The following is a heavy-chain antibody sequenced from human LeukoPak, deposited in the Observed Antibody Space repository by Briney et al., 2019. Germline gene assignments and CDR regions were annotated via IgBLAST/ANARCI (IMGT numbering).Heavy chain of an antibody. J-gene: IGHJ4*02. V-gene: IGHV3-30*18. CDR3: AKDGPSGSYFDY. Sequence: PGGSLRLSCAASGFTFSAYGMHWVRQAPGKGLEWVAVISYDGSNKYYADSVKGRFTISRDNSKNTLYLQMNSLRAEDTAVYYCAKDGPSGSYFDYWGQGTLVTVSS. D-gene: IGHD1-26*01. CDR1: GFTFSAYG. CDR2: ISYDGSNK.